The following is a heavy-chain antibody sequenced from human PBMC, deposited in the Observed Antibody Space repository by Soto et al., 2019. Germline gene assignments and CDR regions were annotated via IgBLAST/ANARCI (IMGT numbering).Heavy chain of an antibody. D-gene: IGHD3-16*02. V-gene: IGHV4-31*03. Sequence: SETLSLTCTVSGGSISSGGYYWSWIRQHPGKGLEWIGYIYYSGSTYYNPSLKSRVTISVDTSKNQFSLKLSSVTAADTAVYYCARAWGLRLGELSLSNWFDHWGQGTLVTVSS. CDR1: GGSISSGGYY. CDR2: IYYSGST. CDR3: ARAWGLRLGELSLSNWFDH. J-gene: IGHJ5*02.